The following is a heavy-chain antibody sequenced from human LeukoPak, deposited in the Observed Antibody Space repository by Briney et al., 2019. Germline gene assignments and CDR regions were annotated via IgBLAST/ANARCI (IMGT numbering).Heavy chain of an antibody. CDR1: GVSISSYY. V-gene: IGHV4-4*07. D-gene: IGHD3-10*01. CDR3: ARQTGSGLFSLP. CDR2: IYTSGTT. Sequence: SETLSLTCTVSGVSISSYYWSWIRQPAGKGLEWIGLIYTSGTTHYNPSLKSRVTMSVDTSKNQFSLKLSSVTAADTAVYYCARQTGSGLFSLPGGQGTLVTVSS. J-gene: IGHJ4*02.